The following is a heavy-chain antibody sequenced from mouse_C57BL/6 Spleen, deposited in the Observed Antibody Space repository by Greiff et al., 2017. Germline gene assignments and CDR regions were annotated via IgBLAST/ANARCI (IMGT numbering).Heavy chain of an antibody. CDR1: GFSLTSYG. V-gene: IGHV2-6*01. CDR3: ASDSDYSWFAY. D-gene: IGHD2-4*01. Sequence: VQLQQSGPGLVAPSQSLSITCTVSGFSLTSYGVDWVRQSPGKGLEWLGVIWGVGSTNYNSALKSRLSISTDNSKSQVFLKMNSLQTDDTARYYCASDSDYSWFAYWGQGTLVTVSA. CDR2: IWGVGST. J-gene: IGHJ3*01.